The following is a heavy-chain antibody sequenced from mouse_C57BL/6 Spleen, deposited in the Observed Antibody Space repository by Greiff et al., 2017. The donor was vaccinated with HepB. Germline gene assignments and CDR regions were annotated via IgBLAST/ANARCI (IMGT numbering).Heavy chain of an antibody. D-gene: IGHD2-4*01. CDR3: ALDYDGGAWFAY. J-gene: IGHJ3*01. CDR1: GFNIKDYY. Sequence: EVQGVESGAELVKPGASVKLSCTASGFNIKDYYMHWVKQRTEQGLEWIGRIDPEDGETKYAPKLQGKATITADTSSNTAYLQLSSLKSEDTAVYYWALDYDGGAWFAYWGQVTLVTVSA. V-gene: IGHV14-2*01. CDR2: IDPEDGET.